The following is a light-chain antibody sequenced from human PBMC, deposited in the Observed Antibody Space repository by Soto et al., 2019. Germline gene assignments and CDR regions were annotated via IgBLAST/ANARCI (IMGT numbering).Light chain of an antibody. CDR3: QQLNDYPPT. J-gene: IGKJ2*01. V-gene: IGKV1-9*01. CDR2: AAS. CDR1: QDISTY. Sequence: QLTQSPSSLSASVGDRVTIPCRASQDISTYLAWYQQKPGKPPKLLIYAASTLQSGVPSRFSGSGSGTDFTLTISSLQPEDFAAYYCQQLNDYPPTFGQGTKLEIK.